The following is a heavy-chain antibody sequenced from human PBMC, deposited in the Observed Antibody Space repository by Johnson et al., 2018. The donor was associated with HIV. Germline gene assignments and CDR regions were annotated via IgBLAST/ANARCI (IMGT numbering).Heavy chain of an antibody. CDR2: IRYDGSNK. D-gene: IGHD5-24*01. V-gene: IGHV3-30*02. J-gene: IGHJ3*02. CDR3: AFPTGATTAFDI. Sequence: QVLLVESGGGLVQPGGSLRLSCAASGFTFSRYGMHWVRQAPGKGLEWVAFIRYDGSNKYYADSVKGRFTISRDNSKNTLYLQMNSLRAEDTAVYYCAFPTGATTAFDIWGQGTMVTVSS. CDR1: GFTFSRYG.